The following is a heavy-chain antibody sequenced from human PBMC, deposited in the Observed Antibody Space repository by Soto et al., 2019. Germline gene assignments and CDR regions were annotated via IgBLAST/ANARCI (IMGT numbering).Heavy chain of an antibody. Sequence: SETLSLTCTVSGGSISSYYWSWIRQPPGKGLEWIGYIYYSGSTNYNPSLKSRVTISVDTSKNQFSLKLSSVTAADTAVYYCARLWSGYCLFDPWGQGTLVTVSS. CDR3: ARLWSGYCLFDP. D-gene: IGHD3-3*01. CDR2: IYYSGST. J-gene: IGHJ5*02. V-gene: IGHV4-59*08. CDR1: GGSISSYY.